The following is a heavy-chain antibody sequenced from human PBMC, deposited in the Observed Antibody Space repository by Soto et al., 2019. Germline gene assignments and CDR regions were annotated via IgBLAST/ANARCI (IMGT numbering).Heavy chain of an antibody. V-gene: IGHV4-30-4*01. J-gene: IGHJ3*02. Sequence: SETLSLTCTVSGGSISSGDYYWSWIRQPPGKGLEWIGYIYYSGSTYYNPSLKSRVTISVDTSKNQFSLKLSSVIASDTAVYYCASSRLYDFWSGYLALGAFDIWGQGKMVTVSS. CDR2: IYYSGST. CDR1: GGSISSGDYY. CDR3: ASSRLYDFWSGYLALGAFDI. D-gene: IGHD3-3*01.